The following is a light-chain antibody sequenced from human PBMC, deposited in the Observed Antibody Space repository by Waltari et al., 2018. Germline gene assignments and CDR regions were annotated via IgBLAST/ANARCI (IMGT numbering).Light chain of an antibody. Sequence: QSVLTQPPSASGTPGQPVTISCSGSSPNITHNPVTWYQPFPGAAPKLLIYSNSQRPSGVPDRFSASKSGTSASLVISRLQSEDEGDYYCASWDDSLVGPGFGGGTRLTVL. CDR1: SPNITHNP. V-gene: IGLV1-44*01. CDR2: SNS. J-gene: IGLJ2*01. CDR3: ASWDDSLVGPG.